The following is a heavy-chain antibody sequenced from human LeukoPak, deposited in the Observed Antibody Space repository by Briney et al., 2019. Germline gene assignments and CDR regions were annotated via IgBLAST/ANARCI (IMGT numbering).Heavy chain of an antibody. D-gene: IGHD6-19*01. CDR3: ARDFDSSGWQWRDVRYYFDY. CDR2: IWYDGSNK. J-gene: IGHJ4*02. CDR1: GFTFNSYA. Sequence: PGRSLRLSCAASGFTFNSYAMHWVRQAPGKGLEWVAVIWYDGSNKYYADSVKGRFTISRDNSKNTLNLQMNSLRAEDTAVYYCARDFDSSGWQWRDVRYYFDYWGQGTLVTVSS. V-gene: IGHV3-33*01.